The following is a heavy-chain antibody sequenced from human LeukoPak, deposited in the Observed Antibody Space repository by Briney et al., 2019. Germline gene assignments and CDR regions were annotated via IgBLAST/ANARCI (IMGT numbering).Heavy chain of an antibody. CDR1: GYTFTSYG. Sequence: ASVKVSCKASGYTFTSYGISWGRQAPGQGLEWMGWISAYNGNTNYAQKLQGRVTMTTDTSTSTAYMELRSLRSDDTAVYYCARDKFGIAVAGTSGIDYWGQGTLVTVSS. CDR3: ARDKFGIAVAGTSGIDY. V-gene: IGHV1-18*01. D-gene: IGHD6-19*01. CDR2: ISAYNGNT. J-gene: IGHJ4*02.